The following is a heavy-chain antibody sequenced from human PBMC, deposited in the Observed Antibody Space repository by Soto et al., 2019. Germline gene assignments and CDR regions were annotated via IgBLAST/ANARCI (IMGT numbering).Heavy chain of an antibody. CDR2: IIPIFGTA. CDR1: GGAFSSYA. Sequence: SVKVSCKASGGAFSSYAISWVRQAPGQGLEWMGGIIPIFGTANYAQKFQGRVTITADESTSTAYMELSSLRSEDTAVYYCARDLYDFWSGSHRPLDYWGQGTLVTVSS. D-gene: IGHD3-3*01. CDR3: ARDLYDFWSGSHRPLDY. J-gene: IGHJ4*02. V-gene: IGHV1-69*13.